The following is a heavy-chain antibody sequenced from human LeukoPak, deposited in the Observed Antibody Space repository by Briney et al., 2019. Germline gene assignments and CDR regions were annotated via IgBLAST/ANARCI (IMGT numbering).Heavy chain of an antibody. V-gene: IGHV3-30*18. CDR3: AKDGDHCSSTSCYTEGVDY. Sequence: GGSLRLSCAASGFTFRSYGMHWVRQAPGKGLEWVAVISYDGSNKYYADSVKGRFTISRDNSKNTLYLQMNSLRAEDTAVYYCAKDGDHCSSTSCYTEGVDYWGQGTLVTVSS. CDR2: ISYDGSNK. D-gene: IGHD2-2*02. J-gene: IGHJ4*02. CDR1: GFTFRSYG.